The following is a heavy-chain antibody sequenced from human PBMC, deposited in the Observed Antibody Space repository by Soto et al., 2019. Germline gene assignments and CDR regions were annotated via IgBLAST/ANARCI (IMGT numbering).Heavy chain of an antibody. D-gene: IGHD6-19*01. V-gene: IGHV4-59*01. Sequence: SETLSLTCTVSGGSISSYYWSWIRQPPGKGLEWIGYIYYSGSTNYNPSLKSRITISVDTSKNQYSLKLSSVTAADTALYYCARDAGMGYSSGWVDYWGQGTLVTVSS. J-gene: IGHJ4*02. CDR3: ARDAGMGYSSGWVDY. CDR1: GGSISSYY. CDR2: IYYSGST.